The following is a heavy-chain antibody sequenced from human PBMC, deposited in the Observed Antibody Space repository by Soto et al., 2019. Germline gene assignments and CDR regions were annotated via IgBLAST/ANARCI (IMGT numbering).Heavy chain of an antibody. CDR2: IKSKTDGGTT. J-gene: IGHJ6*02. Sequence: GSLRLSCAASGFTFSNAWMSWVRQAPGKGLEWVGRIKSKTDGGTTDYAAPVKGRFTISRADSKNTLYLQMNSLKTDDTAVYYCTAPTAQTYYDIVSGYQYYYYYGMDVWGQGTTATVSS. D-gene: IGHD3-9*01. V-gene: IGHV3-15*01. CDR3: TAPTAQTYYDIVSGYQYYYYYGMDV. CDR1: GFTFSNAW.